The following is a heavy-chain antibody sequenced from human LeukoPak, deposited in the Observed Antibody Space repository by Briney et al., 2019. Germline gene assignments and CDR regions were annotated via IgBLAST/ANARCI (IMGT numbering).Heavy chain of an antibody. Sequence: SSVKVSCKASGGTFSSYAISWVRQAPGQGLEWMGGIIPIFGTANYAQKFQGRVTITADESTSTAYMEPSSLRSEDTAVYYCARSSSVSMIVVGRDAFDIWGQGTMVTVSS. CDR3: ARSSSVSMIVVGRDAFDI. CDR2: IIPIFGTA. D-gene: IGHD3-22*01. V-gene: IGHV1-69*13. J-gene: IGHJ3*02. CDR1: GGTFSSYA.